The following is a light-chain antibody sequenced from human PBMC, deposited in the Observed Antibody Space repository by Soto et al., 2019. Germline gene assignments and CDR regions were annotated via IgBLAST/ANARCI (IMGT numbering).Light chain of an antibody. J-gene: IGKJ4*01. V-gene: IGKV1-5*01. CDR2: DAS. CDR3: QQYKSYSLT. Sequence: DIQMTQSPSTLSASVGDRVTITCRASQSISSWLAWYQQKPGKAPKLLIHDASSLESGVPSRFSGRGSGTEFTLTISSLQPDDFATYYCQQYKSYSLTCGGGTKVEIK. CDR1: QSISSW.